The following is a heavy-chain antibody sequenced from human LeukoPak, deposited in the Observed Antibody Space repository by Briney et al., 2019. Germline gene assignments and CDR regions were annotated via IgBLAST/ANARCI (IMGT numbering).Heavy chain of an antibody. D-gene: IGHD2-2*01. V-gene: IGHV4-59*01. CDR1: GGSISSYY. CDR3: ARVAYCSSTSCYPDY. Sequence: PSETLSLTCTVSGGSISSYYWSWIRQPPGKGLEWIGYIYYSGGTNYNPSLKCRVTISVDTSKNQFSLKLSSVTAADTAVYYCARVAYCSSTSCYPDYWGQGTLVTVSS. CDR2: IYYSGGT. J-gene: IGHJ4*02.